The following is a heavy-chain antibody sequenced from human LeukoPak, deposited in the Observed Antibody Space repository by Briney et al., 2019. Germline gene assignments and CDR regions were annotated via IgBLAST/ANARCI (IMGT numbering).Heavy chain of an antibody. CDR1: GFTFSSYA. CDR2: ISGSGGST. V-gene: IGHV3-23*01. Sequence: PGGSLRLSCAASGFTFSSYAMSWVRQAPGKGLEWVSAISGSGGSTYYADSVKGRFTISRDNSKNTLYLQMNILRAEDTAVYYCAIQQAYYYDSSGYYSFDYWGQGTLVTVSS. D-gene: IGHD3-22*01. CDR3: AIQQAYYYDSSGYYSFDY. J-gene: IGHJ4*02.